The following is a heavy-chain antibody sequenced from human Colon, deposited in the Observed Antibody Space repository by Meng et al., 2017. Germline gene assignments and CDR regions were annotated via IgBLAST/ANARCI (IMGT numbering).Heavy chain of an antibody. CDR2: IGHSGFT. CDR3: VRSSGWVRTGFDP. CDR1: GGSISTSGYY. D-gene: IGHD6-19*01. Sequence: QPQLQESGPGLVKPSEARSRTCSVSGGSISTSGYYWGWIRQPPGKGLEWIGSIGHSGFTYYTPSLKSRVTVSIDTSKSQFSLKLTSVTAADTAVYYCVRSSGWVRTGFDPWGQGTLVTVSS. J-gene: IGHJ5*02. V-gene: IGHV4-39*01.